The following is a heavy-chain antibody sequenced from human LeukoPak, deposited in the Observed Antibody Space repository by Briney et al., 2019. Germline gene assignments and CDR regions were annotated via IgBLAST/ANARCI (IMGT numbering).Heavy chain of an antibody. J-gene: IGHJ3*02. Sequence: PGGSLRLSCAASGFTFSSYAMSWVRQAPGKGLEWVSAISGSVGSTYYADSVKGRFTSSEDNSKNTMYLQMNSLRAEDTAVYYCAKLGPAALPHDAFDIWGQGTMVTVSS. CDR3: AKLGPAALPHDAFDI. D-gene: IGHD2-2*01. CDR1: GFTFSSYA. CDR2: ISGSVGST. V-gene: IGHV3-23*01.